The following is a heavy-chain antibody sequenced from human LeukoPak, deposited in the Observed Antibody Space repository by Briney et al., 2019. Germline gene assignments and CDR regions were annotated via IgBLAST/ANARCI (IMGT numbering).Heavy chain of an antibody. Sequence: GRSLRLSCAASGFTFSSYGMHWVRQAPGKGLEWVAVISYDGSNKYYADSVKGRFTISRDNSKNTLYLQMNSLRAEDTAVYYCAKEKSSRYYYGSGSHPRIYSDYWGQGTLVTVSS. CDR3: AKEKSSRYYYGSGSHPRIYSDY. V-gene: IGHV3-30*18. CDR1: GFTFSSYG. D-gene: IGHD3-10*01. CDR2: ISYDGSNK. J-gene: IGHJ4*02.